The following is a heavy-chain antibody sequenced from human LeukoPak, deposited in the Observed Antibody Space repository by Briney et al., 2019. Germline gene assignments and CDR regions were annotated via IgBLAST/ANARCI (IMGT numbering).Heavy chain of an antibody. D-gene: IGHD2-8*02. V-gene: IGHV4-34*01. CDR2: INHSGST. CDR1: GGSFSGYY. Sequence: SETLSLTCAVYGGSFSGYYWNWIRQPPGKGLEWIGEINHSGSTNYNPSLKSRVTISVDTSKNQFSLELSSVTAADTAVYYCARGRGGVFIGYWGQGTLVTVSS. J-gene: IGHJ4*02. CDR3: ARGRGGVFIGY.